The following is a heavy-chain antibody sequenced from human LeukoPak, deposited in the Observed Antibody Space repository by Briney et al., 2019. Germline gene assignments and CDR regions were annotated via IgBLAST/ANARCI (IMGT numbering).Heavy chain of an antibody. CDR1: GGSISSYY. Sequence: PSETLSLTCTVSGGSISSYYWSWIRQPAGKGLEWIGRIYTSGSTNYNPSLKSRVTMSVDTSKNQSSLKLSSVTAADTAVYYCARDLGVTIFGLSNGMDVWGQGTTVTVSS. V-gene: IGHV4-4*07. CDR3: ARDLGVTIFGLSNGMDV. J-gene: IGHJ6*02. CDR2: IYTSGST. D-gene: IGHD3-3*01.